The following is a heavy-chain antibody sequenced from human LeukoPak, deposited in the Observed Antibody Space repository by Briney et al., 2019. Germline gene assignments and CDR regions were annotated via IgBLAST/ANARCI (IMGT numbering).Heavy chain of an antibody. CDR2: IYYSGST. D-gene: IGHD2-2*01. Sequence: GSLRLSCAASGFTFSSYWMHWLRQPPGKGLEWIGYIYYSGSTNYNPSLKSRVTISVDTSKNQFSLKLSSVTAADTAVYYCARRRYCSSTSCYRGAFDIWGQGTMVTVSS. V-gene: IGHV4-59*01. CDR3: ARRRYCSSTSCYRGAFDI. CDR1: GFTFSSYW. J-gene: IGHJ3*02.